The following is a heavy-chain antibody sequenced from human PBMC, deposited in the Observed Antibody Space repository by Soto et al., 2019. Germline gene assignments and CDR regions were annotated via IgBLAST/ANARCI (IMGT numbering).Heavy chain of an antibody. D-gene: IGHD2-15*01. V-gene: IGHV3-23*01. J-gene: IGHJ2*01. CDR1: GFTFNNYA. Sequence: EVLLLESGGGLVQPGGSLRLSCAASGFTFNNYAMSWVRQAPGRGLEWVSGISGSGGGTYYADSVKGRFTVSRDNSKNTVSLQMDSLSAEDTALYYCANGGVVVAATGWYFHLWGRGTIVTVSS. CDR2: ISGSGGGT. CDR3: ANGGVVVAATGWYFHL.